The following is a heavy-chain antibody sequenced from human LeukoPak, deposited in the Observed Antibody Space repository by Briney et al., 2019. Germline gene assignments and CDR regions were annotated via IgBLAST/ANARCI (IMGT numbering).Heavy chain of an antibody. CDR1: GFSFSTYA. CDR3: AKAVYDSSGSFDF. D-gene: IGHD3-22*01. CDR2: ISGSGGSP. J-gene: IGHJ4*02. V-gene: IGHV3-23*01. Sequence: GGSLRLSCAASGFSFSTYAMTWVRRAPGKGLEWVSGISGSGGSPYYADSVRGRFTISSDTSKNTLYLQMNSPRAEDTAVYYCAKAVYDSSGSFDFWGQGTLVTVSS.